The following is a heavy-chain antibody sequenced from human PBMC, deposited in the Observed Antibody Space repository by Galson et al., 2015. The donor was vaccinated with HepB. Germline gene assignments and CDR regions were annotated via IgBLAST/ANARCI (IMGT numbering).Heavy chain of an antibody. J-gene: IGHJ4*02. V-gene: IGHV3-23*01. Sequence: SLRLSCAASGFTFSSYAMSWVRQAPGKGLEWVSAISGSGGSTYYADSVKGRFTISRDNSKNTLYLQMNSLRAEDTAVYYCAKGSDYVWGSYRSYYFDYWGQGTLFTVSS. D-gene: IGHD3-16*02. CDR3: AKGSDYVWGSYRSYYFDY. CDR2: ISGSGGST. CDR1: GFTFSSYA.